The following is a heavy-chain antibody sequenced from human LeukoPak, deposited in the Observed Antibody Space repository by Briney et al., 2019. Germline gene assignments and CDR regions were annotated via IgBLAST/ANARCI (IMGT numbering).Heavy chain of an antibody. V-gene: IGHV4-31*03. D-gene: IGHD3-10*01. CDR2: IYYSGST. CDR1: GGSISSGGYY. Sequence: SQTLSLTCTVSGGSISSGGYYWSWIRQHPGQGLGWIGYIYYSGSTYYNPSLKSRVTISVDTSKNQFSLKLSSVTAADTAVYYCARITMVRGVSGGYWGQGTLVTVSS. J-gene: IGHJ4*02. CDR3: ARITMVRGVSGGY.